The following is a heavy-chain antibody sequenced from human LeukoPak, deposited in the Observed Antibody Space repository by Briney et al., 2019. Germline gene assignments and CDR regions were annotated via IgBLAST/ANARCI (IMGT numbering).Heavy chain of an antibody. V-gene: IGHV4-59*08. D-gene: IGHD5-12*01. CDR1: GGSISSYY. J-gene: IGHJ4*02. CDR2: IYYSGST. Sequence: SETLSLTCTVSGGSISSYYWSWIRQPPGKGLEWIGYIYYSGSTNYNPSLKSRVTISVDTSKNQFSLKLSSVTAADTAVYYCASQSRRYSGYDPLTYFDYWGQGTLVTVSS. CDR3: ASQSRRYSGYDPLTYFDY.